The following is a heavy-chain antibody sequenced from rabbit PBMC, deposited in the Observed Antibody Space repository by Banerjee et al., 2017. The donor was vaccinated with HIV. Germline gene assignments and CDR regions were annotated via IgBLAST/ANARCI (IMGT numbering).Heavy chain of an antibody. V-gene: IGHV1S45*01. J-gene: IGHJ4*01. CDR1: GFDFSSSHW. D-gene: IGHD4-1*01. Sequence: QEQLEESGGDLVKPEGSLTLTCKAAGFDFSSSHWICWVRQAPGKGLEWIGCIYTGSSGSTYYASWAKGRFTISKTSSTTVTLQMTSLTAADTATYFCARDLAGVIGWNFNFWGPGTLVTVS. CDR2: IYTGSSGST. CDR3: ARDLAGVIGWNFNF.